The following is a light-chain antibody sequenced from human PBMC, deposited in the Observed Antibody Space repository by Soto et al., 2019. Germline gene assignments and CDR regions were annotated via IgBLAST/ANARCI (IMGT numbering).Light chain of an antibody. J-gene: IGLJ1*01. Sequence: QSALAQRPSASGTPGQRVTISCSGSSSNIGSNTVNWYQQLPGTAPKLLIYSNNQRPSGVPDRFSGSKSGTSASLAISGLQSEDEADYYCAAWDDSLNGAVFGTGTKVTVL. V-gene: IGLV1-44*01. CDR1: SSNIGSNT. CDR3: AAWDDSLNGAV. CDR2: SNN.